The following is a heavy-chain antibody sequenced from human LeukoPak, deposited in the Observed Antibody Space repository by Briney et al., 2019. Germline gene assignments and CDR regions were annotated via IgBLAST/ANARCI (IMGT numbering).Heavy chain of an antibody. V-gene: IGHV3-9*01. Sequence: PGGSLRLSRAASGFTFDDYAMHWVRQAPGKGLEWVSGISWNSGSIGYADSVKGRFTISRDNAKNSLYLQMNSLRAEDTALYYCAKDMAAYCSGGSCYGMDVWGQGTTVTVSS. D-gene: IGHD2-15*01. CDR2: ISWNSGSI. J-gene: IGHJ6*02. CDR3: AKDMAAYCSGGSCYGMDV. CDR1: GFTFDDYA.